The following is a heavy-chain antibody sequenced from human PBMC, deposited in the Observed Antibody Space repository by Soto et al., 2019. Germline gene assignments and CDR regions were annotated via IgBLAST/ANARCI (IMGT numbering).Heavy chain of an antibody. CDR2: ISGSGGVT. CDR3: AKISIFGVAYHGGFDY. CDR1: GFTFNNYG. D-gene: IGHD3-3*01. V-gene: IGHV3-23*01. Sequence: EVQLLESGGGLVQPGGSLRLSCAASGFTFNNYGMSWVRQAPGKGLEWVSGISGSGGVTYYADSVKGRFTISRDNSKNTLFLQINRLRAEDTAVYYCAKISIFGVAYHGGFDYWGQGTLVTVSS. J-gene: IGHJ4*02.